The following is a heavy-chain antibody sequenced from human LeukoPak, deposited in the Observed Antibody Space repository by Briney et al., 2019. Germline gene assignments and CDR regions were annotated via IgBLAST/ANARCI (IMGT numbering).Heavy chain of an antibody. J-gene: IGHJ5*02. CDR3: ARLGYCSGGSCHNWFDP. CDR2: INPNSGGT. D-gene: IGHD2-15*01. V-gene: IGHV1-2*02. Sequence: ASVKVSCKASGYTFTSYYMHWVRQAPGQGLEWMGWINPNSGGTNYAQKFQGRVTMTRDTSISTAYMELSRLRSDDTAVYYCARLGYCSGGSCHNWFDPWGQGTLVTVSS. CDR1: GYTFTSYY.